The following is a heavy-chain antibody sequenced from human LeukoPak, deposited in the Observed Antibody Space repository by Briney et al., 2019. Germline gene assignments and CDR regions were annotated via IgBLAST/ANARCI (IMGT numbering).Heavy chain of an antibody. Sequence: GGSLRLSCVASGFIFSSHGMSWVRQAPGKGLEWVSTVTSRSATHYTDSVKGRFIASRDSSKNTLFLQMNSLRAEDTALYYCTTTRPYGTTWAGAFEDWGQGTPVTVSS. D-gene: IGHD6-19*01. J-gene: IGHJ4*02. V-gene: IGHV3-23*01. CDR3: TTTRPYGTTWAGAFED. CDR1: GFIFSSHG. CDR2: VTSRSAT.